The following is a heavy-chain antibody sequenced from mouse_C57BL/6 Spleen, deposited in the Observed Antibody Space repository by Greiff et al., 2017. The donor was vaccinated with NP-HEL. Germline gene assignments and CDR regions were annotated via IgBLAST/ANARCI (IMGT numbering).Heavy chain of an antibody. Sequence: QVQLQQPGAELVKPGASVKMSCKASGYTFTSYWITWVKQRPGQGLEWIGDIYPGSGSTNYNEKFKSKATMTVDTSSNTAYMQLSSLTSEDTAVYYYAAGRDIYYDNDGDAMDDWGQGTTVTVSS. CDR3: AAGRDIYYDNDGDAMDD. CDR2: IYPGSGST. V-gene: IGHV1-55*01. J-gene: IGHJ4*01. D-gene: IGHD2-4*01. CDR1: GYTFTSYW.